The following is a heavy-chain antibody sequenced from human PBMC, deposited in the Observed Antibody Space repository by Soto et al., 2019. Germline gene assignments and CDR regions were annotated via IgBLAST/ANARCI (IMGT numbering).Heavy chain of an antibody. J-gene: IGHJ4*02. Sequence: QVQLQQWGAGLLKPSETLSLTCAVYGGSFSGYYWSWIRQPPGKGLEWIGEINDSGSTKYNPPLKSRATVAVDKDQSQFSLKLSSVTAADTDVYVCALGRGTFGEAPRFDFWGQGTLVTVSS. CDR2: INDSGST. D-gene: IGHD3-16*01. V-gene: IGHV4-34*01. CDR1: GGSFSGYY. CDR3: ALGRGTFGEAPRFDF.